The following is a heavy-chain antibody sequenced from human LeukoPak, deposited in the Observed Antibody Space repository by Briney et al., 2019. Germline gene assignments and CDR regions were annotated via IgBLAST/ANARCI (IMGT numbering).Heavy chain of an antibody. Sequence: SETLSLTCAVYGGSFSDYYWSWIRQPPGKGLEWIGEINHSGSANYNPSLKSRVTISVDTSKNQFSLKLSSVTAADTAVYYCARGGPTMIVVVKAFDIWGQGTMVTVSS. D-gene: IGHD3-22*01. J-gene: IGHJ3*02. CDR2: INHSGSA. V-gene: IGHV4-34*01. CDR1: GGSFSDYY. CDR3: ARGGPTMIVVVKAFDI.